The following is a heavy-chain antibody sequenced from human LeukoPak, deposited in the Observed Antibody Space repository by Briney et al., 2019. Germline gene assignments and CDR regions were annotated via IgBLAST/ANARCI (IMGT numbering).Heavy chain of an antibody. CDR2: IKHSENT. Sequence: PSETLSLTCAVYGGSFSGYYWSWIRQPPGKGLEWIGEINFSENTNWIGEIKHSENTNYNPSLKSRVTISVDTSKNQFSLQLRSVTAADTAVYYCARNFDISGYYLAYWGQGNQVTVSS. V-gene: IGHV4-34*01. D-gene: IGHD3-22*01. CDR3: ARNFDISGYYLAY. J-gene: IGHJ4*02. CDR1: GGSFSGYY.